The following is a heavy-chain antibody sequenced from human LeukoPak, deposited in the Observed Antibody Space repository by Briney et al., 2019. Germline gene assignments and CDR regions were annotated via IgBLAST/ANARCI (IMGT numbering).Heavy chain of an antibody. CDR2: FDPEDGET. D-gene: IGHD3-10*01. V-gene: IGHV1-24*01. CDR1: GYTLTELS. CDR3: ATQPAYYYGSGSYHPFDY. J-gene: IGHJ4*02. Sequence: ASVKVSCKVSGYTLTELSMHWVRQAPGKGLEWMGGFDPEDGETIYAQKFQGRVTMTEDTSTDTAYMELSSLRSEDTAVYYCATQPAYYYGSGSYHPFDYWGQGTLVTVSS.